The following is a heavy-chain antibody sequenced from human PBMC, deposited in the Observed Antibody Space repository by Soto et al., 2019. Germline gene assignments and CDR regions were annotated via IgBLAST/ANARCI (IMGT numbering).Heavy chain of an antibody. CDR1: GGSISSYY. D-gene: IGHD3-3*01. Sequence: SETLSLTCTVSGGSISSYYWSWIRQPPGKGLEWIGYIYYSGSTNYNPSLKSRVTISVDTSKNQFSLKLSSVTAADTAVYYCARGGGYDFQDAFDIWGQGTMVTVSS. V-gene: IGHV4-59*01. CDR3: ARGGGYDFQDAFDI. J-gene: IGHJ3*02. CDR2: IYYSGST.